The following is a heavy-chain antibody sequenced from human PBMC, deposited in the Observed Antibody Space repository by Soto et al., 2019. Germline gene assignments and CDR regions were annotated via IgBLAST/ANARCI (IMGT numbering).Heavy chain of an antibody. CDR1: GFTFSSYG. CDR3: AKAPRGGSGSFYYYYYGMDV. Sequence: GGSLRLSCAASGFTFSSYGMHWVRQAPGKGLEWVAVISYDGSNKYYADSVKGRFTISRDNSKNTLYLQMNSLRAEDTAVYYCAKAPRGGSGSFYYYYYGMDVWGQGTTVTVSS. D-gene: IGHD1-26*01. J-gene: IGHJ6*02. CDR2: ISYDGSNK. V-gene: IGHV3-30*18.